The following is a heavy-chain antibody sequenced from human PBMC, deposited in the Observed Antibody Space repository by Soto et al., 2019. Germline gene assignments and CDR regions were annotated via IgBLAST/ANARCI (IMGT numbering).Heavy chain of an antibody. Sequence: QVQLQESGPGLVKPSGTLSLTCAVSAGSISSSSWWGWVRQPPGKGLEWIGEIYHSGSTSYSPSLKSPVTISVDKSKNQFSLKLSSVTAADTAVYYCARRGDGSGSLDYWGRGTLVTVSS. CDR3: ARRGDGSGSLDY. CDR1: AGSISSSSW. CDR2: IYHSGST. D-gene: IGHD3-10*01. J-gene: IGHJ4*02. V-gene: IGHV4-4*02.